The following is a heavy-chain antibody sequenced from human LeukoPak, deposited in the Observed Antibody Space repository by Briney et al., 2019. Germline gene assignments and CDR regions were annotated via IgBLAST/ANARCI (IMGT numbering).Heavy chain of an antibody. CDR1: GFTSSNAW. CDR3: VKEIVGPWSYDAFDI. Sequence: PGGSLRLSCAASGFTSSNAWMSWVRQAPGKGLEWVGRIKSKTDGGTTDYAAPVKGRFTISRDDSKNTLYLQMSSLRAEDTAVYYCVKEIVGPWSYDAFDIWGQGTMVTVSS. CDR2: IKSKTDGGTT. D-gene: IGHD1-26*01. J-gene: IGHJ3*02. V-gene: IGHV3-15*05.